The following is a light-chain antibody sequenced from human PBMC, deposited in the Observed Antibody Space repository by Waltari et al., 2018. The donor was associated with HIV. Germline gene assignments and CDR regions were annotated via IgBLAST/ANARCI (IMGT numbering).Light chain of an antibody. CDR1: ISNIGDNY. V-gene: IGLV1-51*01. J-gene: IGLJ3*02. CDR3: GTCDSSLSAWV. Sequence: QSVLTQPPSVSAAPGPKVTISCSGSISNIGDNYLSWFQQLPGTAPKLHNDDNNIRPSGIPDRCSGSKSGTSATLGITGLQTGDEADYYCGTCDSSLSAWVFGGGTKLTVL. CDR2: DNN.